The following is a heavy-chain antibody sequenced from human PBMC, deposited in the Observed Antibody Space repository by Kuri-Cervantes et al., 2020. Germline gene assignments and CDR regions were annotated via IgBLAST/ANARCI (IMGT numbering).Heavy chain of an antibody. V-gene: IGHV3-11*01. CDR2: ISSSGSTI. CDR1: GFTFSDYY. CDR3: AKEVSYEDDAFDI. D-gene: IGHD5-18*01. Sequence: GGSLRLSCAASGFTFSDYYTSWIRQAPGKGLEWVSYISSSGSTIYYADSVKGRFTISRDNAKNSLYLQVNSLRAEDTAVYYCAKEVSYEDDAFDIWGQGAMVTVSS. J-gene: IGHJ3*02.